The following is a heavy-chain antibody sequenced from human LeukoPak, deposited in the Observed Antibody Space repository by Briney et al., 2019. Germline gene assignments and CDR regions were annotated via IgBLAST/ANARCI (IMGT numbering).Heavy chain of an antibody. D-gene: IGHD1-26*01. V-gene: IGHV5-51*01. Sequence: GESLKISCKASGYSFTNYWIGWVRQMPGKGLEWMGIIYPGDSDTRYGPSFQGQVTISADKSITTGYLQWSSLKASDTALYYCARAPPSGSTPYYFDYWGQGALVTVSS. J-gene: IGHJ4*02. CDR3: ARAPPSGSTPYYFDY. CDR2: IYPGDSDT. CDR1: GYSFTNYW.